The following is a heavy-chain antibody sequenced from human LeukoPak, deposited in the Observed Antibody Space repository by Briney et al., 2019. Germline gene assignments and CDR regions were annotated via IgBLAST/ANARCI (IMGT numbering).Heavy chain of an antibody. V-gene: IGHV3-23*01. CDR3: AKGRVGTNGVLEH. CDR1: GLTFSEYA. J-gene: IGHJ1*01. CDR2: IGVSGGST. Sequence: PGGSLRLSCAPSGLTFSEYAMSWVRQVPGMGLEWVSTIGVSGGSTNYADSVRGRFTISRDNSTNTLYLQINSLRADDTAVYYCAKGRVGTNGVLEHWGQGTLVTVSS. D-gene: IGHD1-26*01.